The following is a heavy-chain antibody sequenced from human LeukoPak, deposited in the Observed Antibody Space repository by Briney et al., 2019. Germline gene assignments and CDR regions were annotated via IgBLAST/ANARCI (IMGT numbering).Heavy chain of an antibody. Sequence: ASVKVSCKASGYIFTSHTMNWVRQAPGQGLEWMGWINPNSGGTNYAQKFQGWVTMTRDTSISTAYMELSRLRSGDTAVYYCARDVGVATQYYYYGMDVWGQGTTVTVSS. CDR3: ARDVGVATQYYYYGMDV. J-gene: IGHJ6*02. V-gene: IGHV1-2*04. D-gene: IGHD5-24*01. CDR2: INPNSGGT. CDR1: GYIFTSHT.